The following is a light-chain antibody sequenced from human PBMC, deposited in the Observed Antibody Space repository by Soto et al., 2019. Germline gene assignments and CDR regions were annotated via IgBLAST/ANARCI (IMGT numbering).Light chain of an antibody. V-gene: IGKV2-28*01. J-gene: IGKJ2*01. CDR3: MQALQTPYT. Sequence: DIVMTQSPLSLPVTPGEPASISCRSSQSLLHSNGYNYLDWYLQKPGQSPQLLIYLGSNRASGVPDRFSGSASDTDFTLKISKVEAEDVGVYYCMQALQTPYTFGQWTKLEIK. CDR1: QSLLHSNGYNY. CDR2: LGS.